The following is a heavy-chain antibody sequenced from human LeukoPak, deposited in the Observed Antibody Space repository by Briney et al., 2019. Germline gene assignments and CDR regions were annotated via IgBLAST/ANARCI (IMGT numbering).Heavy chain of an antibody. CDR1: GFTFSSYA. CDR2: ISGSGGST. CDR3: AKDYGGNYGMDV. J-gene: IGHJ6*02. Sequence: GGSLRLSCAASGFTFSSYAMSWVRQAPGKGLEWVSAISGSGGSTYYADSVKGRFTISRDNSKNTLYLQMSSLRAEDTAVYYCAKDYGGNYGMDVWGQGTTVTVSS. D-gene: IGHD4-23*01. V-gene: IGHV3-23*01.